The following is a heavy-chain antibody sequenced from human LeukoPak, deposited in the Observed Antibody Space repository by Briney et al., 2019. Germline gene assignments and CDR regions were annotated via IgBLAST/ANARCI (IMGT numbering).Heavy chain of an antibody. CDR2: ISYSGDT. D-gene: IGHD7-27*01. CDR1: GGSINNYY. V-gene: IGHV4-59*01. CDR3: ARGFQLGFVY. Sequence: SETLSLTCSVSGGSINNYYWNWIRQPLGKGLEWIGYISYSGDTNYNPSLKSRVTISVDTSKSQISLNLTSVTVADTAIYYCARGFQLGFVYWGQGIPVTVSS. J-gene: IGHJ4*02.